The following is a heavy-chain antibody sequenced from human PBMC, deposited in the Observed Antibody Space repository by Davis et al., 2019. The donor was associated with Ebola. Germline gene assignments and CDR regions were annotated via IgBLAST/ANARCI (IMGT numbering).Heavy chain of an antibody. CDR3: ATRGVGVTALLY. CDR1: GGTFSSYA. D-gene: IGHD2-15*01. Sequence: SVKVSCKASGGTFSSYAITWVRPAPGQGLDWMGGLIPIFGTANYAQKFQGRVTINADESMPTAYMDPSSLRSEDKAVYYCATRGVGVTALLYWGQGTLVTVSS. J-gene: IGHJ4*02. CDR2: LIPIFGTA. V-gene: IGHV1-69*13.